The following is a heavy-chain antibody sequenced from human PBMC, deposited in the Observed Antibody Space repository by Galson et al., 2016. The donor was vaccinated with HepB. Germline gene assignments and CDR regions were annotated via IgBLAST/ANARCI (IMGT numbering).Heavy chain of an antibody. J-gene: IGHJ3*02. CDR2: IYPGDSDT. V-gene: IGHV5-51*01. D-gene: IGHD1-1*01. CDR1: GYIFTNYW. CDR3: TKLAGPGSWKGPGGFDR. Sequence: QSGAEVKKPGESLKISCKGSGYIFTNYWIGWVRQMPGKGLEWMGIIYPGDSDTRYSPSFQGQVTISADKSFTTAYLQWSPLKASDTAMYYFTKLAGPGSWKGPGGFDRWGQGKMVTVSS.